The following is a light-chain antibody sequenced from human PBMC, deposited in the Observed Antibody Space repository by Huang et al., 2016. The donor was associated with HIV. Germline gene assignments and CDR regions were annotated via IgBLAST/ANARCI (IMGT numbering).Light chain of an antibody. CDR2: DAS. CDR1: QNVGTS. CDR3: QHSDGLSPLT. J-gene: IGKJ4*01. Sequence: IRMTQSPSSLSASTGDRVPITGRASQNVGTSLAWYQQRPGKAPVLLIYDASTLQRGVPSRFSGSGSRTVFTLTIGCLQVEDAATYYCQHSDGLSPLTFGGGT. V-gene: IGKV1-8*01.